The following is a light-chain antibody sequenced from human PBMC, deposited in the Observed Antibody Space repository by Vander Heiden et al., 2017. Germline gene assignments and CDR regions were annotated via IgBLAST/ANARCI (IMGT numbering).Light chain of an antibody. J-gene: IGLJ2*01. V-gene: IGLV1-47*01. Sequence: QSVLTLPLSASGTAGQGVTISCSGSSSNIGSNHVYCYQQLPGTAPKLHTYGDSQRPSGGPDRFSGSKSGTAASLAISGRRYGDEADYYCAAWDSSMSGVVFGGGTKLTVL. CDR1: SSNIGSNH. CDR3: AAWDSSMSGVV. CDR2: GDS.